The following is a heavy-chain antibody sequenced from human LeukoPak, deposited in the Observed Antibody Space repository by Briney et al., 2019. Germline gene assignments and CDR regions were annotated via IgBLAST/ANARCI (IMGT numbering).Heavy chain of an antibody. V-gene: IGHV1-2*02. J-gene: IGHJ4*02. Sequence: ASVKVSCKASGYTFTGYYMHWVRQAPGQGLEWMGWINPNSGGTNYAQKFQGRVTMAGDTSISTAYMELSRLRSDDTAVYYCARDLSLAVPVQGYWGQGTLVTVLS. CDR3: ARDLSLAVPVQGY. CDR2: INPNSGGT. CDR1: GYTFTGYY. D-gene: IGHD6-19*01.